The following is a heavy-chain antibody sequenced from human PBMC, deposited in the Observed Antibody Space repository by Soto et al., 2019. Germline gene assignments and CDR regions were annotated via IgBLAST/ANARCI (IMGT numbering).Heavy chain of an antibody. V-gene: IGHV4-39*01. D-gene: IGHD1-1*01. CDR2: LFYSGGT. CDR3: VRHGRGNDVIKYYYYGMDV. Sequence: SETLSLTCTVSGGSISSSSYYWGWIRQPPGKGLEWIGSLFYSGGTSYNPSLQRRVTISVDTSKNQFSLKLSSVTAADTAVYYCVRHGRGNDVIKYYYYGMDVWGQGTAVTVSS. J-gene: IGHJ6*02. CDR1: GGSISSSSYY.